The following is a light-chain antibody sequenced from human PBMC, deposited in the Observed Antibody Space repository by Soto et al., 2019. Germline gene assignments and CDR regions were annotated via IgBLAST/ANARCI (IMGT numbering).Light chain of an antibody. V-gene: IGKV3-15*01. CDR1: QSVSTN. CDR2: GAS. Sequence: ESMLTQSPATLSLSPGERATLSCRASQSVSTNLAWYQQKPGQAPRLLIYGASTRATGIPARFSGSGSGTEFTLTISSLQSEDFAVYYCQEYNNWPITFGQGTRLEIK. J-gene: IGKJ5*01. CDR3: QEYNNWPIT.